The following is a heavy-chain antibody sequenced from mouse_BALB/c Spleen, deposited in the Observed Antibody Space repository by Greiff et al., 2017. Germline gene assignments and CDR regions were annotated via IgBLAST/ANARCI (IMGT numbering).Heavy chain of an antibody. CDR3: ASFYYYGSMGFAY. Sequence: QVQLQQPGAELVMPGASVKMSCKASGYTFTDYWMHWVKQRPGQGLEWIGAIDTSDSYTSYNQKFKGKATLTVDESSSTAYMQLSSLTSEDSAVYYCASFYYYGSMGFAYWGQGTLVTVSA. CDR2: IDTSDSYT. D-gene: IGHD1-1*01. CDR1: GYTFTDYW. V-gene: IGHV1-69*01. J-gene: IGHJ3*01.